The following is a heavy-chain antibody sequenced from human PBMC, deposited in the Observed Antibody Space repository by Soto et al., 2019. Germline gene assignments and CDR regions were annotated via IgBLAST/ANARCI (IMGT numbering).Heavy chain of an antibody. CDR3: ARAHSSSCWFDP. Sequence: ETLSLTCAVSGGSISSSNWWSWVRQPPGKGLEWIGEIYHSGSTNYNPSLKSRVTISVDKSKNQFSLKLSSVTAADTAVYYCARAHSSSCWFDPWGQGTLVTVSS. J-gene: IGHJ5*02. D-gene: IGHD6-13*01. V-gene: IGHV4-4*02. CDR1: GGSISSSNW. CDR2: IYHSGST.